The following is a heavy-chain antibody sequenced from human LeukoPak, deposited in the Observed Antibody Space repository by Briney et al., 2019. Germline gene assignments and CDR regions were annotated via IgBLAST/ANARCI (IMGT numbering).Heavy chain of an antibody. J-gene: IGHJ4*02. CDR3: AKARYSSSSLDFFDY. CDR2: ITWNSGNI. CDR1: GFTFDDYA. D-gene: IGHD6-13*01. V-gene: IGHV3-9*03. Sequence: GRSLRLSCAASGFTFDDYAMHWVLQAPGKGLEWVSGITWNSGNIGYADSVKGRFTISRDNAKNSLYLQMNSLRAEDMAFYYCAKARYSSSSLDFFDYWGQGTLVTVSS.